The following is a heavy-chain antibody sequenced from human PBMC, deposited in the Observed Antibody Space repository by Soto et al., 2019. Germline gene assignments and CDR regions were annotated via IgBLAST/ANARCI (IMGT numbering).Heavy chain of an antibody. J-gene: IGHJ6*02. CDR2: ISYSGST. CDR1: GGSISSYY. D-gene: IGHD4-4*01. V-gene: IGHV4-59*01. Sequence: QVQLQESGPGLVKPSETLSLTCTVSGGSISSYYWSWIRQPPGKGLEWIGYISYSGSTNYNPSLKSRVTTSVDTSTNQFSLKLSSVTASDPAVYYCAREAGSNYYYFYALDVWGQGTTVTVSS. CDR3: AREAGSNYYYFYALDV.